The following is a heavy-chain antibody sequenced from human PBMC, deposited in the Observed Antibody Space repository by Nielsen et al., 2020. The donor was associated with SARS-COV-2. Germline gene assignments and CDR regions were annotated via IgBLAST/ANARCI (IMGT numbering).Heavy chain of an antibody. CDR1: GFTFSSYG. D-gene: IGHD6-13*01. J-gene: IGHJ4*02. CDR3: ARDGMAPFDY. CDR2: ISYDGSNK. V-gene: IGHV3-30*03. Sequence: GGSLRLSCVASGFTFSSYGMHWVRQAPGKGLEWVAVISYDGSNKYYADSVKGRFTISRDNSKNTLYLQMNSLRAEDTAVYYCARDGMAPFDYWGQGTLVTVSS.